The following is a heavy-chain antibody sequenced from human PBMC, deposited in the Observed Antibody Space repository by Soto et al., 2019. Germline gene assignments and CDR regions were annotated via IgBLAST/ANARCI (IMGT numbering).Heavy chain of an antibody. CDR2: IYYSGST. CDR3: AGQYGWFYYYYMDV. V-gene: IGHV4-59*01. J-gene: IGHJ6*03. D-gene: IGHD6-19*01. Sequence: SETLSLTCTVSGGSISSYYWSWIRQPPGKGLEWIGYIYYSGSTNYNPSLKSRVTISVDTSKNQFSLKLSSVTAADTAVYYCAGQYGWFYYYYMDVWGKGTKVTVSS. CDR1: GGSISSYY.